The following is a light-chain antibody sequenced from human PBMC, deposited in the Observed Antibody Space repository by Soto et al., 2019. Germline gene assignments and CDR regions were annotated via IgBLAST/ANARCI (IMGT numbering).Light chain of an antibody. Sequence: DIQMTQSRSSLSESVGHRVSITCQASQDISKYLNWYQQKPGKAPKLLIYDASDLETGVPARFSGSGSGTDFTLTISSLEPEDIATYYCQKRYSTSFGQGTKVDIK. CDR1: QDISKY. CDR3: QKRYSTS. CDR2: DAS. J-gene: IGKJ1*01. V-gene: IGKV1-33*01.